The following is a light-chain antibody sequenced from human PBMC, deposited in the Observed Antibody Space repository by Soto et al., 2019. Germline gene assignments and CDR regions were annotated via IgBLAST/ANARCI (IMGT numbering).Light chain of an antibody. CDR3: QQYGDSSWT. V-gene: IGKV3-15*01. CDR1: QSVGSH. Sequence: EIVMTQSPATLSVSPGERATLSCRASQSVGSHLAWYQQRPGQAPRLLIYGASYRATGIPARFSGSGSGTDFTLIISSLQSEDFAVYYCQQYGDSSWTFGQGSRVEIK. J-gene: IGKJ1*01. CDR2: GAS.